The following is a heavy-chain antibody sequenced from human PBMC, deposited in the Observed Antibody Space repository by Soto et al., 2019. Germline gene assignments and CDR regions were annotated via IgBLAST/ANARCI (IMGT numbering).Heavy chain of an antibody. J-gene: IGHJ4*02. D-gene: IGHD3-10*01. CDR1: GCPLRSYE. CDR2: IGTAGDT. V-gene: IGHV3-13*01. Sequence: XGSLCPSFAAAGCPLRSYEMPWVRKATGKGLDWVSAIGTAGDTYYPGSVKGRFTISRENAKNSLYLQMNSLRAGDTAVYYCSRDQYGGGGFDYWGQGTLVTVSS. CDR3: SRDQYGGGGFDY.